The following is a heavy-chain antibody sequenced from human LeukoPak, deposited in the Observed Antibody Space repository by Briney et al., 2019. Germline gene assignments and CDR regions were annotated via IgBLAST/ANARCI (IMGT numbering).Heavy chain of an antibody. V-gene: IGHV1-18*01. Sequence: ASVKVSCEASGYTFITYGISWVRQAPGQGLEWMGWIRPYNGNTKYAQKFQDRVTMTTDTSRSTAYMELRRLRSDDTAVYYCARDGGYNWSGGVYWGQGTLVTVSS. J-gene: IGHJ4*02. CDR1: GYTFITYG. CDR2: IRPYNGNT. D-gene: IGHD5-24*01. CDR3: ARDGGYNWSGGVY.